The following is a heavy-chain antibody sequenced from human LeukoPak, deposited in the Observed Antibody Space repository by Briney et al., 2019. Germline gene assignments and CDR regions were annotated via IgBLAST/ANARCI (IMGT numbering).Heavy chain of an antibody. CDR3: ARQRGRWDSFDY. D-gene: IGHD1-26*01. J-gene: IGHJ4*02. CDR2: KYFRASGPT. Sequence: SETLSLTCSVSGGSISSSSYYWGWVRQPPGKGLEWLGSKYFRASGPTDYNPSLKSRVSISLDTSRNLFSMQLTSVSAADTAVYYCARQRGRWDSFDYWGQGTLVTVSS. V-gene: IGHV4-39*01. CDR1: GGSISSSSYY.